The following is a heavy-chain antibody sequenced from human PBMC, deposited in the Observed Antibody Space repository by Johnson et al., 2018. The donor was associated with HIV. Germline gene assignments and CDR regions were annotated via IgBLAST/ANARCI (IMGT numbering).Heavy chain of an antibody. V-gene: IGHV3-13*01. J-gene: IGHJ3*02. CDR1: GFTFSSYD. Sequence: VQLVESGGGLVQPGGSLRLSCAASGFTFSSYDMHWVRQPTGKGLEWVSGIGTAGDTYYPGSVQGRFTISRENARNSFYLQMNSLRAEDTAVYYCAKGLWELLDAFDIWSQGTMVTVSS. D-gene: IGHD1-26*01. CDR2: IGTAGDT. CDR3: AKGLWELLDAFDI.